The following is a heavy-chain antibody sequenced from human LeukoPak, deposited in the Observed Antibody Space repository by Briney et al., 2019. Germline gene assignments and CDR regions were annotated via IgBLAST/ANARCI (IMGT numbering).Heavy chain of an antibody. V-gene: IGHV3-30*04. D-gene: IGHD6-6*01. CDR2: ISYDGSNK. CDR3: AKENSYSSSLDH. Sequence: GGSQRLSCAASGFTFSSYAMTWVRQAPGKGLEWVAVISYDGSNKYYADSVKGRFTISRDNSKNTLYLQMNSLRAEDTAVYYCAKENSYSSSLDHWGQGTLVTVSS. J-gene: IGHJ1*01. CDR1: GFTFSSYA.